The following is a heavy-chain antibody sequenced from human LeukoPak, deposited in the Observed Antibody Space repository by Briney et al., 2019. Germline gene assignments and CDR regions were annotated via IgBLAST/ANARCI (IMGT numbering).Heavy chain of an antibody. Sequence: PSETLSLTCTVSGYSISSGYYWGWIRQPPGKGLEWIGSIYHSGSTYYNPSLKSRVTISVDTSKNQFSLKLSSVTAADTAVYYCARSSMVRGVIITNFDYWGQGTLVTVSS. CDR2: IYHSGST. D-gene: IGHD3-10*01. J-gene: IGHJ4*02. CDR1: GYSISSGYY. CDR3: ARSSMVRGVIITNFDY. V-gene: IGHV4-38-2*02.